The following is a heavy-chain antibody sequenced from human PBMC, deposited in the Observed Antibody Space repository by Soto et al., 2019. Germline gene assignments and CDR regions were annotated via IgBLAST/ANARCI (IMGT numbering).Heavy chain of an antibody. V-gene: IGHV4-30-4*01. J-gene: IGHJ4*02. CDR3: ARVWLQSYFDY. D-gene: IGHD5-12*01. CDR1: GGSISSGDYY. Sequence: SETLSLTCTVSGGSISSGDYYWSWIRQPPGKGLEWIGYIYYSGSTYYNPSLKSRVTISVDTSKNQFSLKLSSVTAADTAVYYCARVWLQSYFDYWGQGTLVTVSS. CDR2: IYYSGST.